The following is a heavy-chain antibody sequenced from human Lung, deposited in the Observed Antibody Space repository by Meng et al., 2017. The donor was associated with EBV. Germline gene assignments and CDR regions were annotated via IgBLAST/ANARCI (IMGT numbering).Heavy chain of an antibody. J-gene: IGHJ5*02. D-gene: IGHD6-13*01. Sequence: VQLVQSGSELKKPGXSVKVSCEASGYTFSRYSMHWVRQAPGQGREWMGWINTDTGKTTYAQGFTGRFVFSLDTAVRTAYLQISSLKAEDTAVYYCARDRGSSGWSNWFDPWGQGTLVTVSS. CDR2: INTDTGKT. CDR3: ARDRGSSGWSNWFDP. V-gene: IGHV7-4-1*02. CDR1: GYTFSRYS.